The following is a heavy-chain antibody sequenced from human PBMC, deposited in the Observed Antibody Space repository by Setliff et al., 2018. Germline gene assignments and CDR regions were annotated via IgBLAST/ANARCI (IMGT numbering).Heavy chain of an antibody. CDR1: GGSISSGSYY. V-gene: IGHV4-39*01. J-gene: IGHJ4*02. Sequence: SETLSLTCSVSGGSISSGSYYWGWIRQSPGKGLEWIGSMYYSGSTYYNPSLKGRVTLSVDTTKNQFSLKLTSMTAADTAVYFCARHLLVKGTYHFDYWGQGSPVTVSS. CDR3: ARHLLVKGTYHFDY. D-gene: IGHD3-9*01. CDR2: MYYSGST.